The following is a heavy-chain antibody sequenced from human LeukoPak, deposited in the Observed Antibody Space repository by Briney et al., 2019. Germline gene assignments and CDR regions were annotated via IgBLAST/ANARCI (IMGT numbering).Heavy chain of an antibody. D-gene: IGHD4-17*01. V-gene: IGHV1-69*04. CDR1: GDTFNRNA. CDR2: IIPINNIP. J-gene: IGHJ6*03. CDR3: ARAPTGGYYYYYMDV. Sequence: ASVKVSCKASGDTFNRNAINWVRQAPGQGLEWMGRIIPINNIPNYAEKFQGRVTFTADKSTGIAYMELTSLRSEDTAVYYCARAPTGGYYYYYMDVWGKGTTVTVSS.